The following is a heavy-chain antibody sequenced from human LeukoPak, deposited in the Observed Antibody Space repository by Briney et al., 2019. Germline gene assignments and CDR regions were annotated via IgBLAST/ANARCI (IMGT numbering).Heavy chain of an antibody. Sequence: GGSLRLSCAASGFTFDDYAMHWVRQAPGEGLEWVSGISWNSGSIGYADSVKGRFTISRDNAKNSLYLQMNSLRAEDTAVYYCAREGYYGDYFDYWGQGTLVTVSS. CDR2: ISWNSGSI. CDR3: AREGYYGDYFDY. CDR1: GFTFDDYA. D-gene: IGHD4-17*01. J-gene: IGHJ4*02. V-gene: IGHV3-9*01.